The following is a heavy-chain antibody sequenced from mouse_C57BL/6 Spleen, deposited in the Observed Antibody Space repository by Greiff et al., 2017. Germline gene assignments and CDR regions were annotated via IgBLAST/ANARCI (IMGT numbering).Heavy chain of an antibody. D-gene: IGHD1-1*01. CDR3: ARSPYYGSSPLTD. Sequence: QVQLQQSGAELARPGASEKMSCKASGYTFTSYTMHWVKQRPGQGLEWIGYINPSSGYTKYNQKFKDKATLTADKSSSTAYMQLSSLTSEDSAVYYCARSPYYGSSPLTDWGQGTTLTVSS. CDR2: INPSSGYT. V-gene: IGHV1-4*01. CDR1: GYTFTSYT. J-gene: IGHJ2*01.